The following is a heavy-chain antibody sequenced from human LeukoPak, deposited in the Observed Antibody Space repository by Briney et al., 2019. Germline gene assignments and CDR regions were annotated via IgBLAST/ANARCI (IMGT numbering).Heavy chain of an antibody. CDR1: GCTFIDYD. V-gene: IGHV3-13*01. D-gene: IGHD6-19*01. J-gene: IGHJ4*02. CDR2: IGIRGDT. Sequence: PGGSLRLSCGASGCTFIDYDMHWGGQVIAKGLEGVSAIGIRGDTHYSGSVNCQFTISRENAESSLYLQMTSLRAEDTAVYYCARGGIQVSGIEEFDYWGQGTLVTVSS. CDR3: ARGGIQVSGIEEFDY.